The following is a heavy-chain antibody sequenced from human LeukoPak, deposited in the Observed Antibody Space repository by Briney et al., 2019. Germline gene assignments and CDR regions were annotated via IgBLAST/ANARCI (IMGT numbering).Heavy chain of an antibody. Sequence: SVKVSCKASGGTFSSYAISWVRQAPGQGLEWMGGIIPIFGTANYAQKFQGRVTITSDESTSTAYMELSSLRSEDTAVYYCARVAAAGQNYFDYWGQGTLVTVSS. J-gene: IGHJ4*02. CDR2: IIPIFGTA. CDR1: GGTFSSYA. D-gene: IGHD6-13*01. CDR3: ARVAAAGQNYFDY. V-gene: IGHV1-69*13.